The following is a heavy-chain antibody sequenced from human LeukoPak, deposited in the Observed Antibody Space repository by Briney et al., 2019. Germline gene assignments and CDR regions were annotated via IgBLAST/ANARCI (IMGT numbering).Heavy chain of an antibody. V-gene: IGHV3-66*01. D-gene: IGHD6-19*01. CDR3: ARGHSSGWTSFDY. J-gene: IGHJ4*02. Sequence: GGSLRLSCAASGFTVSSNYMSWVRQAPGKGLEWVSVIYSGGSTYYADSVKGRFTISRDNSKNTLYLQMNSLRAEDTAVYYCARGHSSGWTSFDYWGQGTLVTVPS. CDR1: GFTVSSNY. CDR2: IYSGGST.